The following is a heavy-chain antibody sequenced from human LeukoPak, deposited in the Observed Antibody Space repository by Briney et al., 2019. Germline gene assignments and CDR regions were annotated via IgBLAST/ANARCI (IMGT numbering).Heavy chain of an antibody. V-gene: IGHV7-4-1*02. CDR2: INTNTGNP. CDR1: GYTFTSYA. CDR3: ARAWFSNPRYYYYGTDV. Sequence: ASVKVSCKASGYTFTSYAMNWVRQAPGQGLEWMGWINTNTGNPTYAQGFTGRFVFSLDTPVSTAYLQISSLKAEDTAVYYCARAWFSNPRYYYYGTDVWGKGTTVTVSS. J-gene: IGHJ6*04. D-gene: IGHD6-13*01.